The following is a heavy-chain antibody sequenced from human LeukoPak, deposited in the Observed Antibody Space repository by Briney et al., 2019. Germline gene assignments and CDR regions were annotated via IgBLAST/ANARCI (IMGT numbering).Heavy chain of an antibody. Sequence: PSETLSLTCTVSGGSSSSSGSYWGWHRQPPGKGLEWIVSIYYSGNTYNPSLKSRVTISVDTSKNQFSLNLTSVNAADTAVYSCARVMAARREDLNWFDPWGQGTLVTVSS. CDR3: ARVMAARREDLNWFDP. CDR1: GGSSSSSGSY. CDR2: IYYSGNT. V-gene: IGHV4-39*07. J-gene: IGHJ5*02. D-gene: IGHD6-6*01.